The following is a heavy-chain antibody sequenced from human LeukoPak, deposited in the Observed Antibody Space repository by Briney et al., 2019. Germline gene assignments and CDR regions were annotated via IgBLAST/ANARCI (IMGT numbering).Heavy chain of an antibody. Sequence: GGSLRLSCAASGFTFSSYWMHWVRQAPGKGLEWVSAISGSGGSTYYADSVKGRFTISRDNSKNTLYLQMNSLRAEDTAVYYCAKVIVGATYYFDYWGQGTLVTVSS. CDR3: AKVIVGATYYFDY. CDR1: GFTFSSYW. D-gene: IGHD1-26*01. V-gene: IGHV3-23*01. J-gene: IGHJ4*02. CDR2: ISGSGGST.